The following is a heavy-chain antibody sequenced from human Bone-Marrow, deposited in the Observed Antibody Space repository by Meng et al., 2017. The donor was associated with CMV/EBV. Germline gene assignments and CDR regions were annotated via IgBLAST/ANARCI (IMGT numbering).Heavy chain of an antibody. CDR3: AKASYYDFWSGYYSFDY. D-gene: IGHD3-3*01. J-gene: IGHJ4*02. CDR2: IYSGGSST. CDR1: GFTFISYA. Sequence: GESLKISCAASGFTFISYAMSWVRQAPGKGLEWVSVIYSGGSSTYYADSVKGRFTISRDNSKNTLYLQMNSLRAEDTAVYYCAKASYYDFWSGYYSFDYWGQGTLVTVSS. V-gene: IGHV3-23*03.